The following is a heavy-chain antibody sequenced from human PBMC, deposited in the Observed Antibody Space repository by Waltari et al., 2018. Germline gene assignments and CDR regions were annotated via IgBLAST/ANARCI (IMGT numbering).Heavy chain of an antibody. D-gene: IGHD1-1*01. CDR1: GYTFTGYF. Sequence: QVQLLQSGAEVKKPGASVNISCKASGYTFTGYFLHWVRQAPGKRLEYLGWINRKPGVTMFVQKCVGRVTVTRDTSMSTAYLEVTRLPSDDSAVYYCARITTGPKDYWGQGTLVTVSS. CDR3: ARITTGPKDY. V-gene: IGHV1-2*02. CDR2: INRKPGVT. J-gene: IGHJ4*02.